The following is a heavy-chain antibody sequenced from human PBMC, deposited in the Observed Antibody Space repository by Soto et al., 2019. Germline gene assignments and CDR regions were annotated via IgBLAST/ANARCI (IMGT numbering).Heavy chain of an antibody. CDR1: GGSISSSSHY. V-gene: IGHV4-39*01. CDR3: ARQYHDYGDHNFDY. D-gene: IGHD4-17*01. CDR2: IYYSGST. J-gene: IGHJ4*02. Sequence: SETLSLTCTVSGGSISSSSHYWGWIRQPPGKGLEWIGSIYYSGSTYYNPSLKSRVTISVDTSKNQFSLKLSSVTAADTAVYYCARQYHDYGDHNFDYWGQGTLVTVSS.